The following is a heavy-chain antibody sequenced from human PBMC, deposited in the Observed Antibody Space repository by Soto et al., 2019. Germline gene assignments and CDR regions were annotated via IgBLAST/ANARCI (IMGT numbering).Heavy chain of an antibody. CDR1: GFTFSSYA. D-gene: IGHD1-7*01. J-gene: IGHJ4*02. Sequence: PGGSLRLSCAASGFTFSSYAMSWVRQAPGKGLEWVSAISGSGGSTYYADSVKGRFTISRDNSKNTLYLQMNSLRAEDTAVYYCARDTLELLYYFDYWGQGTLVTVSS. CDR3: ARDTLELLYYFDY. CDR2: ISGSGGST. V-gene: IGHV3-23*01.